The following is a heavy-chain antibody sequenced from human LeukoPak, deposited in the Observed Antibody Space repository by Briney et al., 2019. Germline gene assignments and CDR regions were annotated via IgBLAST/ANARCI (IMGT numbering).Heavy chain of an antibody. V-gene: IGHV4-59*12. CDR1: SGSMSSYY. Sequence: SETLSLTCTASSGSMSSYYWSWIRQPPGKGLEWIGYIYHSGSTYYNPSLKSRVTISVDRSKNQFSLKLTSVTAADTAVYYCARGGWELPLHFDYWGQGTLVTVSS. CDR2: IYHSGST. CDR3: ARGGWELPLHFDY. D-gene: IGHD1-26*01. J-gene: IGHJ4*02.